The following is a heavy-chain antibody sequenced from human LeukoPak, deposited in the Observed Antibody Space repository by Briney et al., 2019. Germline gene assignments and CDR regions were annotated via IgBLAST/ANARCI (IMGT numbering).Heavy chain of an antibody. CDR2: INPNSGGT. Sequence: GASVKVSCKASGYTFTGYYMHRVRQAPGQGLEWMGWINPNSGGTNYAQKFQGRVTMTRDTSISTAYMELSRLRSDDTAVYYCASGVEMGIAVAATGFDYWGQGTLVTVSS. J-gene: IGHJ4*02. CDR1: GYTFTGYY. D-gene: IGHD6-19*01. CDR3: ASGVEMGIAVAATGFDY. V-gene: IGHV1-2*02.